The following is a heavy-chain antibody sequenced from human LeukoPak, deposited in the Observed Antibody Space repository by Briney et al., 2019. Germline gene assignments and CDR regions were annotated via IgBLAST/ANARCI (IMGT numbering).Heavy chain of an antibody. D-gene: IGHD5-24*01. Sequence: PGGSLRLSCAASGFTFDDYGMSWVRQAPGKGLEWVSSISGSGSGGSRYYADSVKGRFTISRDNSKNTLYLQMNSLIAEDTAVYYCAKSGYNRFDYWGQGTRVTVSS. CDR3: AKSGYNRFDY. CDR2: ISGSGSGGSR. V-gene: IGHV3-23*01. CDR1: GFTFDDYG. J-gene: IGHJ4*02.